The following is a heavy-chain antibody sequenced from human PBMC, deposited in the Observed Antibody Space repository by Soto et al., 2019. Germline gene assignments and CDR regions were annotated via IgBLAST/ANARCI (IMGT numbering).Heavy chain of an antibody. CDR2: IRAYNGKT. Sequence: QVQLVQSGAEVKKPGASVKVSCKASGYTFTSYGISWVRQAPGQGLEWMGWIRAYNGKTNYAQKHKGRVPRTTDKPTRTAYMELRSLTSDDTDVYSCARDRTPGDYWGQGTLVTVSS. D-gene: IGHD3-10*01. CDR1: GYTFTSYG. CDR3: ARDRTPGDY. V-gene: IGHV1-18*01. J-gene: IGHJ4*02.